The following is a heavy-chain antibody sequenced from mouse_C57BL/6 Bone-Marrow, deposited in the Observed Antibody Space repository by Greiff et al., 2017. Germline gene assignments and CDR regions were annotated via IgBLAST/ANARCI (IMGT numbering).Heavy chain of an antibody. CDR3: ARKEDGDYPAWFAY. D-gene: IGHD2-13*01. J-gene: IGHJ3*01. CDR2: FQPYNDDN. CDR1: GYTFTTYP. V-gene: IGHV1-47*01. Sequence: QVQLQQSGAELVKPGASVKMSCKASGYTFTTYPIEWMKQNHGKSLEWIGNFQPYNDDNKYNDKFKGKATLTDTQYSSSVYWEFSRLPSDDSAVYDCARKEDGDYPAWFAYWGQETLVTVSA.